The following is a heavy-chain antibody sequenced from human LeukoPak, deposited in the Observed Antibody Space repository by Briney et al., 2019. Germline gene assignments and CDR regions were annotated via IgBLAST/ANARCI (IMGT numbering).Heavy chain of an antibody. CDR1: GFTFSSYA. J-gene: IGHJ4*02. CDR3: AKGLGDNCYSASDY. Sequence: GGSLRLSCAASGFTFSSYAMGWVRQAPGKGLEWVSVISGSGGSIYYADSVKGRFTISRDNSKNTLYLQMNSLRAGDTAVYYCAKGLGDNCYSASDYWGQGTLVTVSS. D-gene: IGHD2-15*01. CDR2: ISGSGGSI. V-gene: IGHV3-23*01.